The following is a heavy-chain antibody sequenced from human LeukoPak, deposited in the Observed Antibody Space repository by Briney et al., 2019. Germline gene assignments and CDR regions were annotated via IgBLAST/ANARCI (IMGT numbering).Heavy chain of an antibody. CDR2: ISSSGSTI. V-gene: IGHV3-48*03. Sequence: PGGSLRLSCAASGFTFSSYEMNWVRQAPGKGLEWVSYISSSGSTIYYADSVKGRFTISRDNAKNSLYLQMNSLRAEDTAVYYCAKGREYQLLFGVDYWGQGTLVTVSS. J-gene: IGHJ4*02. CDR1: GFTFSSYE. D-gene: IGHD2-2*01. CDR3: AKGREYQLLFGVDY.